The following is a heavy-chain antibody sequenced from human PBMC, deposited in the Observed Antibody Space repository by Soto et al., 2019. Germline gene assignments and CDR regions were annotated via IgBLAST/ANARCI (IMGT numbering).Heavy chain of an antibody. D-gene: IGHD3-16*01. J-gene: IGHJ4*02. V-gene: IGHV1-69*12. CDR2: IIPIFGTA. Sequence: QVQLVQSGAEVKKPGSSVKVSCKTSGGTFSNYAITWVRQAPGQGLEWMGGIIPIFGTAKYAQKFQGRVTXXAXAXXSTDYMELSSLRSEDTAVYYCARVFGDGYNPYFDYWGQGTLVTVSS. CDR1: GGTFSNYA. CDR3: ARVFGDGYNPYFDY.